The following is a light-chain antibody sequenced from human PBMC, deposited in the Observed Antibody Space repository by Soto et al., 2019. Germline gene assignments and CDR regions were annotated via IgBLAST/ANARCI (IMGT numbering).Light chain of an antibody. CDR1: QSVSSK. Sequence: EIVLTHSPDTLSVSPGAGATLSCRASQSVSSKLAWYQQNPGQAPRLLIYGASTRATGIPARFSGSGSGTEFTLIISSLQSEDSAVYYCQQYNSWLWTFGQGTKVDIK. CDR2: GAS. J-gene: IGKJ1*01. CDR3: QQYNSWLWT. V-gene: IGKV3-15*01.